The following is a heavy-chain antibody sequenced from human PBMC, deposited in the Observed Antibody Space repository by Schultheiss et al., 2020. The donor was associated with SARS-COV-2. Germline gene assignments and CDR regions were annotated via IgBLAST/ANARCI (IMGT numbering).Heavy chain of an antibody. CDR3: AGRGGWIS. D-gene: IGHD6-19*01. Sequence: GGSLRLSCAASGFTFSSNAMHWVRQAPVKGLEWVAVIWYDGSNKYYADSVKGRFTISRDNSKNTLYLQMNSLRAEDTAVYYCAGRGGWISWGQGTLVTVSS. J-gene: IGHJ4*02. V-gene: IGHV3-30*07. CDR2: IWYDGSNK. CDR1: GFTFSSNA.